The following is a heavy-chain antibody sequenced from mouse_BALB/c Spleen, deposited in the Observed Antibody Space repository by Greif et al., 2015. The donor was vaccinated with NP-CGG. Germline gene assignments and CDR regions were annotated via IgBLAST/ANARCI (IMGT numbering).Heavy chain of an antibody. D-gene: IGHD1-1*01. CDR1: GYTFTSYT. J-gene: IGHJ1*01. V-gene: IGHV1-4*01. CDR2: INPSSGYT. Sequence: QVQLQQSGAELARPGASVKMSCKASGYTFTSYTMHWVKQRPGQGLEWIGYINPSSGYTDYNQKFKDKATLTADKSPSTAYMQLGSLTSEDSAVYYCARGSGSSRWYFDVWGAGTTVTVSS. CDR3: ARGSGSSRWYFDV.